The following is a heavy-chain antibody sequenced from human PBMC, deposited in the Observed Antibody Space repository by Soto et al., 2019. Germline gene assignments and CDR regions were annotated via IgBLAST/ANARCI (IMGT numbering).Heavy chain of an antibody. CDR2: IDSNSGRT. D-gene: IGHD3-10*01. J-gene: IGHJ4*02. Sequence: GGSLRLSCAASGFIFSTFAMTWVRQAPGKGLEWVSGIDSNSGRTYYADSMKGRFTISRDNSKSTLFLQMNNLKVDDTAVYYCAKDYFGSGSSPAGYFDLWGQGTLVTVSS. CDR3: AKDYFGSGSSPAGYFDL. V-gene: IGHV3-23*01. CDR1: GFIFSTFA.